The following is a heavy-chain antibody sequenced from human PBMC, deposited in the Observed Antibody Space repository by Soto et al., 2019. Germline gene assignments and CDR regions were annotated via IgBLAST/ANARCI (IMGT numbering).Heavy chain of an antibody. CDR2: ISGSGGST. J-gene: IGHJ6*02. CDR3: AKGWDFWSGYSAYYYYGMDV. V-gene: IGHV3-23*01. Sequence: GGSLRLSCAASGFTFSSYAMSWVRQAPGKGLEWVSAISGSGGSTYYADSVKGRFTISRDNSKNTLYLQMNSLRAEDTAVYYCAKGWDFWSGYSAYYYYGMDVWGQGTTVTVSS. CDR1: GFTFSSYA. D-gene: IGHD3-3*01.